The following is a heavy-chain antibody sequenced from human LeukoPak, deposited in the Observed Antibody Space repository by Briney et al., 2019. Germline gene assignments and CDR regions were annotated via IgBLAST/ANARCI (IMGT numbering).Heavy chain of an antibody. J-gene: IGHJ4*02. D-gene: IGHD1-7*01. V-gene: IGHV3-74*01. Sequence: SLRLSCAASRVTPNRFWMYSGPQSPGTRLMCVSGINVSRTIARYADSGNGRFTIPKHNAKNTLYLQMNGLRVEGTAVYYCASYNLNFLNDYCGQGALVTVSS. CDR2: INVSRTIA. CDR3: ASYNLNFLNDY. CDR1: RVTPNRFW.